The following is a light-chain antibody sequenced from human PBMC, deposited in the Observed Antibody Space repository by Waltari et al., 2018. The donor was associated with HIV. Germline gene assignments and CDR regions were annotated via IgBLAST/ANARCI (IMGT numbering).Light chain of an antibody. CDR3: QQYNSYSRT. CDR1: QSISSW. J-gene: IGKJ1*01. CDR2: KAS. Sequence: DIQMTQSPSTLSASAGDRVPITCRASQSISSWLAWYQQKPGKAPKLLIYKASSLESGVPSRFSGSGSGTEFTLTISSLQPDDFATYYCQQYNSYSRTFGQGTKVEIK. V-gene: IGKV1-5*03.